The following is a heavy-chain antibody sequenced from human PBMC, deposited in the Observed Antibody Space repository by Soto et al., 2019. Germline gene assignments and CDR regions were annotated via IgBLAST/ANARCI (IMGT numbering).Heavy chain of an antibody. D-gene: IGHD3-10*01. CDR3: AKVGWTIRGRNGFDY. V-gene: IGHV3-23*01. CDR2: ISGSGGST. Sequence: GGSLRLSCAASGFTFSSYAMSWVRQAPGKGLEWVSAISGSGGSTYYAGSVKGRFTISRDNSKNTLYLQMNSLRAEDTAVYYCAKVGWTIRGRNGFDYWGQGTLVTVSS. J-gene: IGHJ4*02. CDR1: GFTFSSYA.